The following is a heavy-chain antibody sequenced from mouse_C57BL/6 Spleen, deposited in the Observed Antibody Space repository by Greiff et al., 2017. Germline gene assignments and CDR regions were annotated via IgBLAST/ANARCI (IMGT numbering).Heavy chain of an antibody. CDR1: GFSLTSYG. Sequence: QVQLKESGPGLVAPSQCLSITCTVSGFSLTSYGVDWVRQPPGKGLEWLGVIWGGGSTNYNSDNMSRLSISKDNSKSQVFLKMNSLQTEDTAMYYWAKQWGDGISHYAMDYWGQGTSVTVSS. J-gene: IGHJ4*01. D-gene: IGHD1-1*01. CDR2: IWGGGST. CDR3: AKQWGDGISHYAMDY. V-gene: IGHV2-9*01.